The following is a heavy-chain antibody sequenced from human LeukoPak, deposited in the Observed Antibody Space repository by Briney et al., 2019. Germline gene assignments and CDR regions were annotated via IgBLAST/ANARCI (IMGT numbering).Heavy chain of an antibody. V-gene: IGHV1-2*06. CDR2: INPNTGDT. J-gene: IGHJ3*02. CDR1: GYTFTYYY. Sequence: ASVEVSCKASGYTFTYYYIHWLRQAPGQGLEWMGRINPNTGDTNYAQKFQVRVTMTRDTFITTAYMDLSGLRSDDTALYYCAITVVANAFDNWGQGTMITVSS. D-gene: IGHD4-23*01. CDR3: AITVVANAFDN.